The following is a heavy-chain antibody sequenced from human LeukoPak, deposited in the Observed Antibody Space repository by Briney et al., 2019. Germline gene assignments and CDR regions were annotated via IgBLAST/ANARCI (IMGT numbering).Heavy chain of an antibody. J-gene: IGHJ4*02. CDR1: GFTFSNYG. D-gene: IGHD2/OR15-2a*01. CDR3: AREGPRGNSQFDY. CDR2: IWYDGSNK. Sequence: GGSLRLSCTASGFTFSNYGMHWVRQAPGKGLEWVALIWYDGSNKYYTDSVKGRLTISRDNSKNTLYLQMNSLRAEDTAIYYCAREGPRGNSQFDYWGQGALVTVSS. V-gene: IGHV3-33*01.